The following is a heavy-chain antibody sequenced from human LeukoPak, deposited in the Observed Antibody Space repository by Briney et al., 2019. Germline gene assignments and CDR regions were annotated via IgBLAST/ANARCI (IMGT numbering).Heavy chain of an antibody. CDR2: IKQDGREK. V-gene: IGHV3-7*01. CDR3: ARDRDCSGGSCYSDY. D-gene: IGHD2-15*01. Sequence: GGSLRLSCAASGFTFSSHWMSWVRQAPGKGLEWVAIIKQDGREKYYVDSVKGRFTISRDNAENSLYLQMNSLRAEDTAVYYCARDRDCSGGSCYSDYWGQGTLVTVSS. J-gene: IGHJ4*02. CDR1: GFTFSSHW.